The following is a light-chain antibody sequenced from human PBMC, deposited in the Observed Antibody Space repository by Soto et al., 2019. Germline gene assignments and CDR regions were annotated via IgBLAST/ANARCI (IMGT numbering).Light chain of an antibody. CDR3: QQYNNSPYA. CDR1: QSTSTW. J-gene: IGKJ1*01. V-gene: IGKV1-5*03. Sequence: DIQMTQSPSTLSASVGDRVTTTCRASQSTSTWLAWYQQRPGKTPKLLISEASKLESGVPARFSGSGSGTEFTLTISSLQPDDFAIYYCQQYNNSPYAFGQGTKVEIK. CDR2: EAS.